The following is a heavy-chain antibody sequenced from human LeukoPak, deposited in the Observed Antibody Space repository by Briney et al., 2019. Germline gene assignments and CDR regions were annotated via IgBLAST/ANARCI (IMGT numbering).Heavy chain of an antibody. CDR3: ARVFSYCSGGSCHRYFDY. Sequence: SETLSLTCTVSGGSLSSYYWSWLRQPPGKGLDWIGYIYYSGSTNYNPSLTSRVTISVDTSKNQFSLKLSAVTAADTAVYYCARVFSYCSGGSCHRYFDYWGQGTLVTVSS. J-gene: IGHJ4*02. D-gene: IGHD2-15*01. CDR1: GGSLSSYY. V-gene: IGHV4-59*01. CDR2: IYYSGST.